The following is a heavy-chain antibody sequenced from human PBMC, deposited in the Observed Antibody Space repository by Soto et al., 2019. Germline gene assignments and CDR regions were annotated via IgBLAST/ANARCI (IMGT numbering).Heavy chain of an antibody. J-gene: IGHJ3*02. D-gene: IGHD3-22*01. V-gene: IGHV3-9*01. CDR2: ISWNSGSI. Sequence: PGGSLRLSCAASGFTFDDYAMHWVRQAPGKGLEWVSGISWNSGSIGYADSVKGRFTISRDNAKNSLYLQMNSLRAEDTALYYCAKDSGYYDPGKDDAFHIRGQGTMVTAS. CDR3: AKDSGYYDPGKDDAFHI. CDR1: GFTFDDYA.